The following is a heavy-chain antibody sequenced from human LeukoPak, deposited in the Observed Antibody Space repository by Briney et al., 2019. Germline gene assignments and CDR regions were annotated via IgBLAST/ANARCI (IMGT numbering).Heavy chain of an antibody. V-gene: IGHV3-23*01. CDR1: GFTFNNFS. J-gene: IGHJ4*02. CDR3: AKDLQIVVVPTARAIFDY. CDR2: VSASGHGT. D-gene: IGHD2-2*01. Sequence: GGSLTLSCAASGFTFNNFSMNWVRQAPGKGLEWVSTVSASGHGTYYADSVKGRFTISRENSKNTLYLQMDSLRAEDTAMYYCAKDLQIVVVPTARAIFDYWGLGTLVTVSS.